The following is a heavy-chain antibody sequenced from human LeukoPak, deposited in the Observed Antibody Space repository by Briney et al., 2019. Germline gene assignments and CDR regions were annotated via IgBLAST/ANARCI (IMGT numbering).Heavy chain of an antibody. J-gene: IGHJ5*02. CDR3: ARDYWFDP. CDR2: IGSAGTTK. CDR1: GFTFSSYE. V-gene: IGHV3-48*03. Sequence: PGGSLRLSCAASGFTFSSYEMNWVRQAPGKGLEWISYIGSAGTTKIYADSVKGRFTISRDNAKNSLYLQMNSLRAEDTAVYYCARDYWFDPWGHGTLVTVSS.